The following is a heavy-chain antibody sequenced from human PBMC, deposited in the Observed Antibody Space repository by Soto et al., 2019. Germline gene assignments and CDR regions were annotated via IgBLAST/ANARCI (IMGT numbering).Heavy chain of an antibody. CDR3: ARPLRGAAGGSRWYFEF. D-gene: IGHD6-13*01. CDR2: IYPDDSDT. CDR1: GYSFTSYW. J-gene: IGHJ2*01. Sequence: GESLKISCKGSGYSFTSYWIAWVRQMPGKGLEWMGIIYPDDSDTRYSPSFQGQVTISADKSITTAYLQWSSLKASDTAVYYCARPLRGAAGGSRWYFEFWGRGTLVPVSS. V-gene: IGHV5-51*01.